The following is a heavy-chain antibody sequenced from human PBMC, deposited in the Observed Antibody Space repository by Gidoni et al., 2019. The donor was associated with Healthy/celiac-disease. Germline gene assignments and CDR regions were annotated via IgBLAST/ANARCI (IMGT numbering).Heavy chain of an antibody. CDR2: ISSNGGST. CDR1: GFTFSSYA. J-gene: IGHJ4*02. Sequence: EVQLVESGGGLVQPGGSLRLSCSASGFTFSSYAMHWVRQAPGKGLEYVSAISSNGGSTYYADSVKGRFTISRDNSKNTLYLQMSSLRAEDTAVYYCVKDHYDFWSGYDYWGQGTLVTVSS. CDR3: VKDHYDFWSGYDY. V-gene: IGHV3-64D*06. D-gene: IGHD3-3*01.